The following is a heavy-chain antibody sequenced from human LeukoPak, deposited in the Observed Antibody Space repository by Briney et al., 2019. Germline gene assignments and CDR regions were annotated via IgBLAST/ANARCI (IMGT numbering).Heavy chain of an antibody. Sequence: GGSLRLSCAPSGFTFSSYWMSWVRQAPGKGLEWVAIIKQDGTEKYYVDSVKGRFTISRDNAKNSLYLQMNSLRAEDTAVYYCARGVGATHFDYWGQGTLVTVSS. CDR3: ARGVGATHFDY. D-gene: IGHD1-26*01. CDR1: GFTFSSYW. J-gene: IGHJ4*02. V-gene: IGHV3-7*04. CDR2: IKQDGTEK.